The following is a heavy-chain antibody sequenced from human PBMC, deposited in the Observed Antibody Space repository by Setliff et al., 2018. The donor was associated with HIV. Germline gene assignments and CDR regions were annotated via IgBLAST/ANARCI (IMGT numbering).Heavy chain of an antibody. CDR2: TYYRSKWHN. CDR1: GDSVSSNSAA. Sequence: PSQTLSLTCAITGDSVSSNSAAWNWIRQSPLRGLEWLGRTYYRSKWHNDYAVFLKSRITINPDTAKNQFSLKLGSVTAADTAVCYCAREWSYGAFDTFDVWGQGTMVTVSS. D-gene: IGHD5-18*01. V-gene: IGHV6-1*01. CDR3: AREWSYGAFDTFDV. J-gene: IGHJ3*01.